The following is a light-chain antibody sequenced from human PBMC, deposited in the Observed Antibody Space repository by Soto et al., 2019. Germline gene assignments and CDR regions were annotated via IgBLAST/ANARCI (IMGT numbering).Light chain of an antibody. Sequence: QSVLTQSPSASGTPGQSVTISCYGSSSNIGSYPVYWYQQLPGTAPKLLINSDDQRPSGVPDRFSASKSGTSASLAISGLRSEDEADYYCAAWDASLSGHVFGAGTKLTVL. J-gene: IGLJ1*01. CDR1: SSNIGSYP. CDR2: SDD. V-gene: IGLV1-47*02. CDR3: AAWDASLSGHV.